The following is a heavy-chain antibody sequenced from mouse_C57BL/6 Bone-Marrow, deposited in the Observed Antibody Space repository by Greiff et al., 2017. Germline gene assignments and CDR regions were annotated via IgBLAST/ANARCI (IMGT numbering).Heavy chain of an antibody. V-gene: IGHV5-15*01. D-gene: IGHD2-4*01. CDR3: ARADYDYGFDY. Sequence: EVQGVESGGGLVQPGGSLKLSCAASGFTFSDYGMAWVRQAPRKGPEWVAFISNLAYSIYYADTVTGRFTISREKAKNTLYREMSSLRSEYTAMYYFARADYDYGFDYWGQGTTLTGSS. CDR1: GFTFSDYG. J-gene: IGHJ2*01. CDR2: ISNLAYSI.